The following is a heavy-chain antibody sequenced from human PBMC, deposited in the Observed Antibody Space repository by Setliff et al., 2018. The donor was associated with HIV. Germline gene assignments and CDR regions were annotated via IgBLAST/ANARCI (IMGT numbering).Heavy chain of an antibody. CDR2: INTGNGNT. V-gene: IGHV1-3*04. CDR1: GDTFTTYA. Sequence: ASVKVSCKASGDTFTTYALHWVRQAPGQRLEWMGWINTGNGNTKYSQRFQGRVTITRDTSASTAYMELSSLRSEDTAMYYCANGYSSGWYLVTAFDIWGQATMVTVSS. D-gene: IGHD6-19*01. CDR3: ANGYSSGWYLVTAFDI. J-gene: IGHJ3*02.